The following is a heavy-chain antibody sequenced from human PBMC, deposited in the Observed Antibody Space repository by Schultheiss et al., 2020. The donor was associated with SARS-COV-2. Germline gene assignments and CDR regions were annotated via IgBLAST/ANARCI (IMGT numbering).Heavy chain of an antibody. CDR3: ARDPPNSYSSGWIDAFDI. J-gene: IGHJ3*02. V-gene: IGHV3-64*04. CDR2: ISSNGGST. CDR1: GFTFSSYA. D-gene: IGHD6-19*01. Sequence: GGSLRLSCSASGFTFSSYAMHWVRQAPGKGLEYVSAISSNGGSTYYADSVKGRFTISRDNSKNTLYLQMNSLRAEDTAVYYCARDPPNSYSSGWIDAFDIWGQGTMVTVSS.